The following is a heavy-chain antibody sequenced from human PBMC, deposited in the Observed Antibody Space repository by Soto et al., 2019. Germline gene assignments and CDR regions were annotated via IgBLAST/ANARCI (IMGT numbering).Heavy chain of an antibody. CDR1: GYDFTNYW. Sequence: PGESLKISCTGYGYDFTNYWINWVRQLPGKGLEWMGRIDPSDSYISYSPSFEGHVTISVDKYINTAYLQWSDLKASDSGKYFCARRREGKRCGRDGWGKVTRGTVSS. CDR3: ARRREGKRCGRDG. CDR2: IDPSDSYI. V-gene: IGHV5-10-1*01. D-gene: IGHD3-10*01. J-gene: IGHJ6*04.